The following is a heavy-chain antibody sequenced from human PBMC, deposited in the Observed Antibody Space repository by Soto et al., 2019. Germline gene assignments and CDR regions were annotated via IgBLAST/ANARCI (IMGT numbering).Heavy chain of an antibody. CDR3: ARDPADY. Sequence: GASVKVSCKASGYSFTSYTIHWVRQAPGQRLEWMGWVNAGNGDTKYSRNFQGRVSISRDTSASTAYIEVSSLRSEDTAVYYCARDPADYWGQGTLVTVSP. J-gene: IGHJ4*02. V-gene: IGHV1-3*01. CDR2: VNAGNGDT. CDR1: GYSFTSYT.